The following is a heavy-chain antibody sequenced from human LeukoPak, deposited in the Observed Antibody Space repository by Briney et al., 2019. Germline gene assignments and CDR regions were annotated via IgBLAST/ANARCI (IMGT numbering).Heavy chain of an antibody. CDR2: INPNSGGT. D-gene: IGHD5-12*01. Sequence: ASVKDSCKASGYTFTGYYMHWVRQAPGQGLEWMGWINPNSGGTNYAQKFQGRVTMTRDTSISTAYMELSRLRSDDTAVYYCANLGGYSGYDLSGYWGQGTLVTVSS. CDR3: ANLGGYSGYDLSGY. V-gene: IGHV1-2*02. CDR1: GYTFTGYY. J-gene: IGHJ4*02.